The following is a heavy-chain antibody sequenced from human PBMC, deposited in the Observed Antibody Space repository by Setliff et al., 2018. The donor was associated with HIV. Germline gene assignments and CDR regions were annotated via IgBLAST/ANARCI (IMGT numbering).Heavy chain of an antibody. V-gene: IGHV4-4*07. CDR3: TRDLWGDDYYYNNMDV. CDR2: IHYSGST. CDR1: GDSISGYY. D-gene: IGHD2-21*02. J-gene: IGHJ6*03. Sequence: PSETLSLTCTVSGDSISGYYWSWIRQPAGRGLEWTGRIHYSGSTYYQPSLRSRVTMSVDTSKNQFSLKVTSVTAADTAVYYCTRDLWGDDYYYNNMDVWGKGTTVTVSS.